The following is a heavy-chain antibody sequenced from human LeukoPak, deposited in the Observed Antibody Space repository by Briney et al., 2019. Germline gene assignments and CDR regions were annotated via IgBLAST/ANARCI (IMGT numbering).Heavy chain of an antibody. J-gene: IGHJ4*02. CDR3: ARGEYYDSSGYGSFDY. CDR1: GFTFSSYS. Sequence: GGSLRLSCAASGFTFSSYSMSWVRQAPGKGLEYVSAISSNGGSTYYANSVKGRFTISRDNSKNTLYLQMGSLRAEDMAVYYCARGEYYDSSGYGSFDYWGQGTLVTVSS. V-gene: IGHV3-64*01. D-gene: IGHD3-22*01. CDR2: ISSNGGST.